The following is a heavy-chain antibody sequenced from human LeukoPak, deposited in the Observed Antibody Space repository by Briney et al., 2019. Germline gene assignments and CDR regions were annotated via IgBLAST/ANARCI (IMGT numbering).Heavy chain of an antibody. CDR1: GGTFSGYG. D-gene: IGHD5-24*01. Sequence: ASVKASCKASGGTFSGYGIDWVRQAPGQGLEWMGGIIPFFGKTNYAQKFQGRVTVTADESTNTAYMELRSLAFDDTAIYYCARRGWQDHAFDIWGQGTMVTVSS. V-gene: IGHV1-69*13. CDR2: IIPFFGKT. J-gene: IGHJ3*02. CDR3: ARRGWQDHAFDI.